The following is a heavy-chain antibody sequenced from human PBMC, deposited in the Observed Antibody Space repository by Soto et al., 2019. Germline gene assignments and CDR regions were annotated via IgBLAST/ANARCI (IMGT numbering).Heavy chain of an antibody. CDR1: GFTFSSYE. Sequence: PGGSLRLSCAASGFTFSSYEMNWVRQAPGKGLEWISYIRSSGTTIYYADSVKGRFTISRDNAKNSLYLQMNSLRAEDTAVYYCAGRDGHNRRKAPYYYYYYGMNVWGQGTTVTVSS. V-gene: IGHV3-48*03. CDR3: AGRDGHNRRKAPYYYYYYGMNV. J-gene: IGHJ6*02. D-gene: IGHD2-15*01. CDR2: IRSSGTTI.